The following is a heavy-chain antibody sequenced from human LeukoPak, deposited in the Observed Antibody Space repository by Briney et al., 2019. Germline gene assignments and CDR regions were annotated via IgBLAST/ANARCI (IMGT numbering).Heavy chain of an antibody. CDR3: AKSKLVGATPFDY. V-gene: IGHV3-23*01. D-gene: IGHD1-26*01. CDR1: GFTFSSYA. Sequence: QAGRSLRLSCAASGFTFSSYAMSWVRQAPGKGLEWVSAISGSGGSTYYADSVKGRFTISRDNSKNTLYLQMNSLRAEDTAVYYCAKSKLVGATPFDYWGQGTLVTVSS. CDR2: ISGSGGST. J-gene: IGHJ4*02.